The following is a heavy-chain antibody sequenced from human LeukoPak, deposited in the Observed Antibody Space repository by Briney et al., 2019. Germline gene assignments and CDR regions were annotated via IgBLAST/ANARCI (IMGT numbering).Heavy chain of an antibody. J-gene: IGHJ4*02. CDR3: ARHLDGYNDY. Sequence: GESLKISWKGSGYSFTSYWISGVRQMPGKGLEWMGRIDPSDSYTNYSPSFQGDVTISADKSISTAYLQWSSLKASDTAMYYCARHLDGYNDYWGQGTLVTVSS. V-gene: IGHV5-10-1*01. D-gene: IGHD5-24*01. CDR1: GYSFTSYW. CDR2: IDPSDSYT.